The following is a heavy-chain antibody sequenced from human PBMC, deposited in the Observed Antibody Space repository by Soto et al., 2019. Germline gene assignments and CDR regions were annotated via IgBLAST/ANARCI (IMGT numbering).Heavy chain of an antibody. J-gene: IGHJ6*02. CDR3: ARAPPGPSPRWVL. CDR1: VGSISSGGYS. D-gene: IGHD3-10*01. CDR2: IYPTGST. Sequence: SKTLSLTCTVSVGSISSGGYSWVWIRQSPEKGLEWLGCIYPTGSTYYHPSLKSRVTISIDTSRNQFSLNLTSVTAADTAVYYCARAPPGPSPRWVLWGQGTTVTVSS. V-gene: IGHV4-30-2*06.